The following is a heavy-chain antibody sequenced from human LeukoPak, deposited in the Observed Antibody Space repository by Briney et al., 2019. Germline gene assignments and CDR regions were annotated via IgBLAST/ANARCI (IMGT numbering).Heavy chain of an antibody. D-gene: IGHD3-9*01. CDR3: AKDVSRILTGARNYFES. Sequence: GGSLRLSCEASGFTFSSYAMHRVRQAPGKGLEWVAFIRHDGRKKYYSDSVKGRFTISRDNSKNTLYLQMNSLRAEDTAVYYCAKDVSRILTGARNYFESWGQGALVTVSS. CDR2: IRHDGRKK. V-gene: IGHV3-30*02. J-gene: IGHJ4*02. CDR1: GFTFSSYA.